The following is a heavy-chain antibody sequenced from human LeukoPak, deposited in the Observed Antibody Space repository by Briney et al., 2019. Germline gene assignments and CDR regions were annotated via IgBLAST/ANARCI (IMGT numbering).Heavy chain of an antibody. CDR3: ATLPRGHLFDS. D-gene: IGHD3-10*01. J-gene: IGHJ4*02. CDR2: FVPEDGET. V-gene: IGHV1-24*01. CDR1: GDTLTELS. Sequence: ASVKVSCTLSGDTLTELSMHWVRQSPGKGLEWMGGFVPEDGETIYAQKFQGRVTMTEDTSTDTAYMELSSLRSDDTAVYFCATLPRGHLFDSWGQGTLVTVSP.